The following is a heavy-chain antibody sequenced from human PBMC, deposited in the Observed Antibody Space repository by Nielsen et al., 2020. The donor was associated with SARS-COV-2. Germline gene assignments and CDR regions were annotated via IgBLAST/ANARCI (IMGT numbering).Heavy chain of an antibody. CDR2: ISGSDST. J-gene: IGHJ4*02. Sequence: GGSLRLSCAVSGFIFNSCAMSWVRQAPGKRLEWVSTISGSDSTYYADSVKGRFTISRDNSKNTVYLQMNSPRADDTAGYYCARGRGKYCGGDCYLFDDWGQGTLVTVSS. CDR1: GFIFNSCA. V-gene: IGHV3-23*01. CDR3: ARGRGKYCGGDCYLFDD. D-gene: IGHD2-21*02.